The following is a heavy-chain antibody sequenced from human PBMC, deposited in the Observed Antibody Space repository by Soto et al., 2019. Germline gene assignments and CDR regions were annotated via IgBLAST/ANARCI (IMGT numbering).Heavy chain of an antibody. D-gene: IGHD6-19*01. CDR2: IIPIFGTA. CDR1: GGTFSSYA. V-gene: IGHV1-69*13. CDR3: ARGVVAVEDYYYGMDV. Sequence: ASVKVSCTASGGTFSSYAISWVRQAPGQGLEWMGGIIPIFGTANYAQKFQGRVTITADESTSTAYMELSSLRSEDTAVYYCARGVVAVEDYYYGMDVWGQGTTVTVSS. J-gene: IGHJ6*02.